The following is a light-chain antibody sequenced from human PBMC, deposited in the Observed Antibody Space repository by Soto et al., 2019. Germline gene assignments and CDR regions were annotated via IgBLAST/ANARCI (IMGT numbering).Light chain of an antibody. J-gene: IGKJ4*01. Sequence: EIVMTQSPATLSVSPGERATLSCRASQSVGSDLAWYQQKPGRTPSLLIYDVSSRATGIPARFSGSGSGTEFTLTISSLQSEDFAVYYCQQYSSWPLTFGGGTKVEIK. CDR3: QQYSSWPLT. CDR2: DVS. CDR1: QSVGSD. V-gene: IGKV3-15*01.